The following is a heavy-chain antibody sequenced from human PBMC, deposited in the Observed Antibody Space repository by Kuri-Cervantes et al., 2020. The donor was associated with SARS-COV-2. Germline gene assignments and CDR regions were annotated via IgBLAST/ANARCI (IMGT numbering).Heavy chain of an antibody. CDR3: SLDAFDY. Sequence: SVKVSCKTSGFTFTGSTIQWVRQARGQGLEWIGWIVVGSGDTSYAQEFQDRVTITRDMSTATTYMELRTLRSEDTAVYFCSLDAFDYWGQGTLVTVSS. V-gene: IGHV1-58*02. CDR1: GFTFTGST. D-gene: IGHD2-8*01. J-gene: IGHJ4*02. CDR2: IVVGSGDT.